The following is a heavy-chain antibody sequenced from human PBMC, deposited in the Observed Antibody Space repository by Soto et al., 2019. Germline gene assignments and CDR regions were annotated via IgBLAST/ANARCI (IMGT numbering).Heavy chain of an antibody. CDR1: GFTFSSYG. J-gene: IGHJ6*02. V-gene: IGHV3-33*01. CDR3: ARPETAGVNSYNSVMDV. Sequence: QVQLVESGGGVVQPGRSLRLSCAASGFTFSSYGMHWVRQAPGKGLEWVAVIWYDGSNKYYADSVKGRFTISRDNSKNLLYRKITSLKPGETAVNYWARPETAGVNSYNSVMDVGGQGPTVPVSS. CDR2: IWYDGSNK. D-gene: IGHD3-10*01.